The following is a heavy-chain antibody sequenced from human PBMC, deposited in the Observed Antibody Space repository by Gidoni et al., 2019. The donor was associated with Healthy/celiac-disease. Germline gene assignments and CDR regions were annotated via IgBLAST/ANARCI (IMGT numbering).Heavy chain of an antibody. J-gene: IGHJ3*02. D-gene: IGHD3-9*01. CDR2: IYYSGST. CDR3: ARDPFDWGAFDI. CDR1: GGSISSSSYY. Sequence: QLQLQESGPGLVKPSETLSLTCTVSGGSISSSSYYWGWIRQPPGKGLEWIGSIYYSGSTYYNPSLKSRVTISVDTSKNQFSLKLSSVTAADTAVYYCARDPFDWGAFDIWGQGTMVTVSS. V-gene: IGHV4-39*07.